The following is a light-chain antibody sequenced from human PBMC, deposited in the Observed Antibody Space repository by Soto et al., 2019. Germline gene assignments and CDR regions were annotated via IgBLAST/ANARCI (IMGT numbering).Light chain of an antibody. J-gene: IGLJ2*01. Sequence: LTQPPSVSGAPGQRVTISCTGSRSNIGADYSVHWYQQRPGSAPTTVIYENNQRLSGVPDRFSGSTDGSSNSASLTISGLQTEDEADYYCQSYDSDFVVFGGGTKLTVL. CDR1: RSNIGADY. V-gene: IGLV6-57*02. CDR3: QSYDSDFVV. CDR2: ENN.